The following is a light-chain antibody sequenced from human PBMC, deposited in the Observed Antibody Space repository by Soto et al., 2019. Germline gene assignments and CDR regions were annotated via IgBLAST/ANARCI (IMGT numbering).Light chain of an antibody. Sequence: EIVLTQSPGTLSLSPGERATLSCRASQSVSSSYLAWYQQKPGQAPRLLIYGASSRATGIPDRFSGSGSGTDFTLTISRLEPDDFAVYYCQQYGSSLWTFGPRTKVEIK. CDR2: GAS. CDR1: QSVSSSY. CDR3: QQYGSSLWT. V-gene: IGKV3-20*01. J-gene: IGKJ1*01.